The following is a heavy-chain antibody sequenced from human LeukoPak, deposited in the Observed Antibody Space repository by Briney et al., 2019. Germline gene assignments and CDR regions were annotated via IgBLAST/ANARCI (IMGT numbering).Heavy chain of an antibody. CDR2: IRYDGTTK. CDR1: GFNFSLYN. J-gene: IGHJ4*02. D-gene: IGHD2-21*02. CDR3: AKESPVYCSADCNPEYFDY. V-gene: IGHV3-30*02. Sequence: GGSLRLSCAASGFNFSLYNMHWVRQAPGKGLEWVAFIRYDGTTKYYADSVKGRFTFSRDNSMNTMHLQMNSLRAEDTAIYYCAKESPVYCSADCNPEYFDYWGQGTRVTVSS.